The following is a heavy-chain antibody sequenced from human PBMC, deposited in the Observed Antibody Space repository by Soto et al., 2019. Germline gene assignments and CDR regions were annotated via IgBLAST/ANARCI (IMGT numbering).Heavy chain of an antibody. CDR3: N. CDR1: GFTFSTYS. J-gene: IGHJ4*02. CDR2: ISSSSSTI. D-gene: IGHD5-12*01. Sequence: GGSLRLSCAASGFTFSTYSMNWVRQAPGKGLEWVSYISSSSSTIFYTDSVKGRFTVSRDNAKNSLYLQMNSLRVVAIPGYPDNWGEGTLVTVSS. V-gene: IGHV3-48*01.